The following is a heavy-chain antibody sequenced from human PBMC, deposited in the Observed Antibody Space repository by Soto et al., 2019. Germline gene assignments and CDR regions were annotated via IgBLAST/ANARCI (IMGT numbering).Heavy chain of an antibody. Sequence: PGGSLRLSCAASGFTFSSYTMTWVRQAPGERLEWVSSIVGSGDNTYYADSVRGRFTISRDNSKTTLYLQMNSLRAEDTAVYYCARSPVGYCISTSCYGPFDAFDIWGQGTMVTVSS. CDR2: IVGSGDNT. J-gene: IGHJ3*02. CDR1: GFTFSSYT. V-gene: IGHV3-23*01. CDR3: ARSPVGYCISTSCYGPFDAFDI. D-gene: IGHD2-2*01.